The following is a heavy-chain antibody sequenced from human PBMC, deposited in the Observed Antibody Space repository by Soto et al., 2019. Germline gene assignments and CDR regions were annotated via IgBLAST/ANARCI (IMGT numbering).Heavy chain of an antibody. J-gene: IGHJ3*02. D-gene: IGHD3-22*01. CDR2: IYSGGST. Sequence: PGGSLILSCAASGFTVSSNYMSWVRQAPGKGLEWVSVIYSGGSTYYADSVKGRFTISRDNSKNTLYLQMNSLRAEDTAVYYCARDTRGDSSGYYSPGRLVAFDIWGQGTMVTVSS. V-gene: IGHV3-66*01. CDR3: ARDTRGDSSGYYSPGRLVAFDI. CDR1: GFTVSSNY.